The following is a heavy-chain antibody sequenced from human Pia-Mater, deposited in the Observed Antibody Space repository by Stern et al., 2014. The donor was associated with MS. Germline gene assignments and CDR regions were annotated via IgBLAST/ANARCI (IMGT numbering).Heavy chain of an antibody. CDR2: NIASFDPP. Sequence: QVQLVQSGAEVKKPGSSVKVSCKASGGTFSSYESTWVRQAPGQGLEWMGGNIASFDPPTYAQKFQDKITISADESTNPAYLELSGLKSDDTAIYFCARAYTYYSNSAGYWGQGPLVTVSS. J-gene: IGHJ4*02. CDR1: GGTFSSYE. D-gene: IGHD3-10*01. CDR3: ARAYTYYSNSAGY. V-gene: IGHV1-69*01.